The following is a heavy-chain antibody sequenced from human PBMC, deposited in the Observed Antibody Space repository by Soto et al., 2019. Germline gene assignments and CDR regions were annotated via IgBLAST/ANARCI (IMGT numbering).Heavy chain of an antibody. CDR3: AKDAPRYCSGGSGYGTDY. D-gene: IGHD2-15*01. Sequence: GGSLRLSCAASGFTFSSYAMSWVRQAPGKGLEWVSAISGSGGSTYYADSVKGRFTISRDNSKNTLYLQMNSLRAEDTAVYYCAKDAPRYCSGGSGYGTDYWGQGTLVTVSS. J-gene: IGHJ4*02. CDR1: GFTFSSYA. CDR2: ISGSGGST. V-gene: IGHV3-23*01.